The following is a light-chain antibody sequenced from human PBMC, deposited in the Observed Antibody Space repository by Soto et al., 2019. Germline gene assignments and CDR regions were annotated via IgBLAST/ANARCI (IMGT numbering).Light chain of an antibody. V-gene: IGKV3-11*01. Sequence: EIVLTQSPATLSLSPGERVTLSCRASQSIGNSLAWYQQKPGQAPRLLIYDAASRATGIPARFSGSGSGTDFTLTISSLQPEDFATYYCQQSYSTPTFGPGTKVDIK. CDR1: QSIGNS. CDR2: DAA. J-gene: IGKJ3*01. CDR3: QQSYSTPT.